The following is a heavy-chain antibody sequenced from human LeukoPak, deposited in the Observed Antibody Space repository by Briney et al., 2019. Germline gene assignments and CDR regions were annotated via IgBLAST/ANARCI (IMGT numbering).Heavy chain of an antibody. CDR1: GGSISSYY. V-gene: IGHV4-59*01. D-gene: IGHD1-1*01. J-gene: IGHJ3*02. CDR3: ARELEEAFDI. Sequence: SETLSLTCTLSGGSISSYYWSWIRQPPGKGMDWIGIIYYSGSTNFNPSLRSRVTISVDTSKNQFSLKLISVTAADTAVYYCARELEEAFDIWGQGTMVTVSS. CDR2: IYYSGST.